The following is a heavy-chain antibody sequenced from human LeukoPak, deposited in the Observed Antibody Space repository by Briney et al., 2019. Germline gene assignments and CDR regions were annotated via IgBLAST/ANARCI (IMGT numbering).Heavy chain of an antibody. D-gene: IGHD3-22*01. V-gene: IGHV4-59*01. J-gene: IGHJ3*02. Sequence: SEALSLTCAVSGGSISSYYWSWIRQPPGQGLGRIGYIYYSGSTNYNPSLKSRVTISVDTYKNQFSLKLSSVTAADTAVYYCARASYYYDSSGYHDAFDIWGQGTMVTVSS. CDR3: ARASYYYDSSGYHDAFDI. CDR1: GGSISSYY. CDR2: IYYSGST.